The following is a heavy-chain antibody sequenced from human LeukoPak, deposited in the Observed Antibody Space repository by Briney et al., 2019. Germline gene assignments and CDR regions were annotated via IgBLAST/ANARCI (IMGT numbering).Heavy chain of an antibody. D-gene: IGHD4/OR15-4a*01. CDR3: AKDPANGPHFFDI. J-gene: IGHJ3*02. V-gene: IGHV3-23*01. CDR1: GFTVNTND. Sequence: PGGSLRLSCAASGFTVNTNDMSWVRQAPGKGLEWVSAISGSGGSTYYADSVKGRFTISRDNSKNTLYLQMNSLRAEDTAVYYCAKDPANGPHFFDIWGQGTMVTVSS. CDR2: ISGSGGST.